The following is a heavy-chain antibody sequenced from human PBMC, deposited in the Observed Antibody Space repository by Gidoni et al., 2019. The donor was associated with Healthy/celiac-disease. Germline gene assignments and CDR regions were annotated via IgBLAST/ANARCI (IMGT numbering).Heavy chain of an antibody. CDR3: ARGIAAAEGFYYYYYMDV. V-gene: IGHV4-39*01. J-gene: IGHJ6*03. CDR2: IDYSGST. CDR1: GGSISSSSYY. Sequence: QLQLQESGPGLVKPSEPLSLTCTVSGGSISSSSYYWGWIRQPPGKGLEWIGSIDYSGSTYYNPSLKSRVTISVDTSKNQFSLKLSSVTAADTAVYYCARGIAAAEGFYYYYYMDVWGKGTTVTVSS. D-gene: IGHD6-13*01.